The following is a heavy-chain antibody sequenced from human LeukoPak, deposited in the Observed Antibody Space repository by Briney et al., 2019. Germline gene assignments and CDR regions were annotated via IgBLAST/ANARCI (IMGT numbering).Heavy chain of an antibody. D-gene: IGHD3-22*01. CDR2: IIPIFGIA. V-gene: IGHV1-69*04. J-gene: IGHJ4*02. CDR3: ARRYYYDSSGYYSTDVKYYFDY. Sequence: SVKVSCKASGGTLSSYAISWVRQAPGQGLEWMGRIIPIFGIANYAQKFQGRVTITADKSTSTAYMELSSLRSEDTAVYYCARRYYYDSSGYYSTDVKYYFDYWGQGTLVTVSS. CDR1: GGTLSSYA.